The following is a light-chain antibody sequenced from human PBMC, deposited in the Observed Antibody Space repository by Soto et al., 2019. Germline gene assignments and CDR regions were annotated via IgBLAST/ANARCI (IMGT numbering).Light chain of an antibody. CDR2: EVN. Sequence: QSVLTQPASVSGSPGQSVTISCTGPRSDIGDSNFISWYQHSPGKAPRLLIYEVNNRPSGVSRRFSGSKAGNTASLTISGLPGDDEADYFCASFRSGTILVFGSGTKVTVL. CDR1: RSDIGDSNF. CDR3: ASFRSGTILV. V-gene: IGLV2-14*01. J-gene: IGLJ1*01.